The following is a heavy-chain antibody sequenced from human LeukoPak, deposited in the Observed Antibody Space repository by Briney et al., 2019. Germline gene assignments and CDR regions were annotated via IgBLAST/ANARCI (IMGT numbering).Heavy chain of an antibody. CDR1: KFTFGNYG. J-gene: IGHJ4*02. D-gene: IGHD6-19*01. Sequence: GGSLRLSCVASKFTFGNYGMHWVRQTPGKGLEWVAFIRYDGNKKDYADSVKGRFTISRDNSKNTLYLQMGGLRAEDMAVYYCARVAVPGTYDYWGQGTLVTVSS. CDR2: IRYDGNKK. V-gene: IGHV3-30*02. CDR3: ARVAVPGTYDY.